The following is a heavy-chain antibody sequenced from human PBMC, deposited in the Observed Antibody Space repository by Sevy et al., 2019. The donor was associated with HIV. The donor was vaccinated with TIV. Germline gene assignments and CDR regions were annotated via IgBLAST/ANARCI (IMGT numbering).Heavy chain of an antibody. V-gene: IGHV3-23*01. Sequence: GGSLRLSCAASGFTFNTHVMNWVRQAPGKGLEWVSSISGFGNTYYADSVRGRFTISRDNAKKTLYLQMNSLRADDTAVYYWAKVLNPALESMMEVTVRSLKGFDVWGQGTMVTVSS. CDR2: ISGFGNT. CDR1: GFTFNTHV. D-gene: IGHD3-22*01. CDR3: AKVLNPALESMMEVTVRSLKGFDV. J-gene: IGHJ3*01.